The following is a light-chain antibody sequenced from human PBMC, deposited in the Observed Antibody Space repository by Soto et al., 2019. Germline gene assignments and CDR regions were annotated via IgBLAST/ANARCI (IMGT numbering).Light chain of an antibody. V-gene: IGKV4-1*01. CDR1: QSVLYSSNNKNY. CDR2: WAS. CDR3: QKDYRPWT. Sequence: DIVMTQSPDSLAVSLGERATINCKSSQSVLYSSNNKNYLAWYQQTPGQPPKLLIYWASTRESGVPDRFSGSGSGTDFTLPSSILQAEDVAVYYCQKDYRPWTFGQGTKVEIK. J-gene: IGKJ1*01.